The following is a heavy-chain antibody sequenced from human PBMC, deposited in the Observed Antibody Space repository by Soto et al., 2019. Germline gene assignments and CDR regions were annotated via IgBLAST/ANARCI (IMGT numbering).Heavy chain of an antibody. D-gene: IGHD3-22*01. CDR2: IYYSGST. CDR1: GGSISSYY. Sequence: LSLTCTVSGGSISSYYWSWIRQPPGKGLEWIGYIYYSGSTNYNPPLKSRVTISVDTSKNQFSLKLSSVTAADTAVYYCARAYYDSSGYYRWYYFDYWGQGTLVTVSS. V-gene: IGHV4-59*01. J-gene: IGHJ4*02. CDR3: ARAYYDSSGYYRWYYFDY.